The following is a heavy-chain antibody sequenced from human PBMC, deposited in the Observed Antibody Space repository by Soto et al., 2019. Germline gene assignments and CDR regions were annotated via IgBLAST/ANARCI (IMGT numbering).Heavy chain of an antibody. CDR1: GGSISSYY. J-gene: IGHJ6*02. V-gene: IGHV4-4*07. Sequence: PSETLSLTCTVSGGSISSYYWSWIRQPAGKGLELIGRIYGSGSASYNPSLKSRVTMSLDTSKNQFPLKLSSVTAADTALYYCARDYFGSASSDWGQGTTVTVS. D-gene: IGHD3-10*01. CDR3: ARDYFGSASSD. CDR2: IYGSGSA.